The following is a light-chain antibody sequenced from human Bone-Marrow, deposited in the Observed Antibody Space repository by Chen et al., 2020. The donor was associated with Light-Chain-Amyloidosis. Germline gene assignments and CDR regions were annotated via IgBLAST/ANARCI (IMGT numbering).Light chain of an antibody. CDR1: GNDVGGYNL. Sequence: QSALTQPDSVSGSPGQSITISCTGTGNDVGGYNLVYWYQQHPGKAPKLIIYEGTQRPSGISDRFSGSKSGNTASLTISGLQAEDESDFYCCSYSGRTTFVLVGGGTKLTVL. CDR3: CSYSGRTTFVL. V-gene: IGLV2-23*03. CDR2: EGT. J-gene: IGLJ2*01.